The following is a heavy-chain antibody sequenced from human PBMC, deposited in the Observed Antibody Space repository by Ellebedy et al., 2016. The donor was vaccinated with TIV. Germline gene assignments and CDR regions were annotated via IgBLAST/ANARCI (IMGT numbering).Heavy chain of an antibody. D-gene: IGHD2-8*02. CDR1: GFTFSNYA. J-gene: IGHJ4*02. CDR3: VRTGRPWFDY. V-gene: IGHV3-21*06. Sequence: PGGSLRLSCAASGFTFSNYAMNWVRQAPGKGLEWVSTISTSSSYTKCADSLKGRFTVSRDDAKNSLYLHMNSLKAEDTAVYYCVRTGRPWFDYWGQGTLVTVSS. CDR2: ISTSSSYT.